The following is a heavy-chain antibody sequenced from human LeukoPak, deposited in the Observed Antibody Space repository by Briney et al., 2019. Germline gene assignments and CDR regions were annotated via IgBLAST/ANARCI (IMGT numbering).Heavy chain of an antibody. J-gene: IGHJ5*02. CDR2: INAGNGNT. Sequence: GASLKVSCKASGYTFTSYGVHWVRQAPGQRLEWMGWINAGNGNTKYSQKFQGRVTITRDTSASTAYMDLSSLRSEDTAVYYCARDEAWLLSWGQGTLVTVSS. D-gene: IGHD5-12*01. CDR3: ARDEAWLLS. CDR1: GYTFTSYG. V-gene: IGHV1-3*01.